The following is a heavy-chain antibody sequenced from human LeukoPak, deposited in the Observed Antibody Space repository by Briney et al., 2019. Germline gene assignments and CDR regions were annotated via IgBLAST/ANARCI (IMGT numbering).Heavy chain of an antibody. V-gene: IGHV1-2*02. CDR3: ARRYDFWSGYPTAFDY. D-gene: IGHD3-3*01. CDR1: GYTFTGYY. J-gene: IGHJ4*02. Sequence: ASVKVSCKASGYTFTGYYTYWVRQAPGQGLEWMGFINPNTGGTIYAQKFQARVTMTRDTSISTAYMELRGLISDDTAVYYCARRYDFWSGYPTAFDYWGQGTLVTVSS. CDR2: INPNTGGT.